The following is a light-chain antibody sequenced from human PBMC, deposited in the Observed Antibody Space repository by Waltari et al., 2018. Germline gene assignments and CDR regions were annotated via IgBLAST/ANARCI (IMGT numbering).Light chain of an antibody. V-gene: IGLV1-40*01. CDR2: GNN. Sequence: QSALTQPPSVSGAPGQRVTVSCTGSVSHIGAGAAVHWYHPLPGTAPKLLIFGNNKRPSGVPDRFSGSKSGTSASLAITGLQAEDEADYYCQSYDSSLSGVLFGGGTKLTVL. CDR1: VSHIGAGAA. CDR3: QSYDSSLSGVL. J-gene: IGLJ2*01.